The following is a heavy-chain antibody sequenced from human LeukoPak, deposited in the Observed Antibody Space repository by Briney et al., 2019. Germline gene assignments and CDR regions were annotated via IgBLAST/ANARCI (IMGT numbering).Heavy chain of an antibody. Sequence: PSETLSLTCTVSGGSISSYYWSWIRQPAGKGLEWIGRIYTSGSTNYNPSLKSRVTMSVDTSKNQFSLKLSSVTAADMAVYYCARVADSSGYCALDYWGQGTLVTVSS. CDR1: GGSISSYY. CDR2: IYTSGST. CDR3: ARVADSSGYCALDY. D-gene: IGHD3-22*01. V-gene: IGHV4-4*07. J-gene: IGHJ4*02.